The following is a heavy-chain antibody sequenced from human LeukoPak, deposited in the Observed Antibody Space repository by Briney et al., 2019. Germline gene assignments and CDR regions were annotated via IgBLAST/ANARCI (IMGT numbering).Heavy chain of an antibody. CDR2: ISAYNGNT. D-gene: IGHD3-22*01. J-gene: IGHJ4*02. Sequence: GASVKVSCKASGYTFTSYGISWVRQAPGQGLEWMGWISAYNGNTNYAQKLQGRVTMTTDTSTSTAYMELRSLRSDDTAVYYCARERGYYYDSSGPTFDYWGQGSLVTVCS. CDR1: GYTFTSYG. CDR3: ARERGYYYDSSGPTFDY. V-gene: IGHV1-18*01.